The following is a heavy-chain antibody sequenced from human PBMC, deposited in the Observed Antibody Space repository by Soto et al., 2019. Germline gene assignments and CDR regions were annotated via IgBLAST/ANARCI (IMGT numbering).Heavy chain of an antibody. J-gene: IGHJ5*02. CDR1: GYIFSNYA. CDR3: ARVPRYTSDIVEVPAVMFEDWFVP. CDR2: IHAGNGDT. V-gene: IGHV1-3*01. Sequence: ASVKVSCKASGYIFSNYAVQWVRQAPGQSLEWMGWIHAGNGDTKYSQKFHGRVTITRDTSASTAYMELSGLRSEDTAVYYCARVPRYTSDIVEVPAVMFEDWFVPWGQGTLVTAPQ. D-gene: IGHD2-2*01.